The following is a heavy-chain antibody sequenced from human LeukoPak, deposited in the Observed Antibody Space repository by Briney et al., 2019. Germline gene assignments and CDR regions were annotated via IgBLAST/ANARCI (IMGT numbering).Heavy chain of an antibody. CDR1: GYTFTGYY. Sequence: GALVKVSCKASGYTFTGYYMHWVRQAPGQGLEWMGWINPNSGGTNYAQKFQGRVTMTRDTSISTAYMELSRLRSDDTAVYYCARGTLMVRGVTNWFDPWGQGTLVTVSS. D-gene: IGHD3-10*01. CDR2: INPNSGGT. CDR3: ARGTLMVRGVTNWFDP. V-gene: IGHV1-2*02. J-gene: IGHJ5*02.